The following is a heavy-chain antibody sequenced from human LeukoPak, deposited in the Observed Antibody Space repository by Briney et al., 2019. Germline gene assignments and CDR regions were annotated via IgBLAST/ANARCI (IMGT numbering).Heavy chain of an antibody. CDR1: GFTFSSYG. CDR3: AKGGYYYDSSGYYY. D-gene: IGHD3-22*01. CDR2: ISYDGSNK. V-gene: IGHV3-30*18. J-gene: IGHJ4*02. Sequence: PGGSLRLSCAASGFTFSSYGMHWVRQAPGKGLEWVAVISYDGSNKYYADSVKGRFTISRDNSKNTLYLQMNSLRAEDTAVYYCAKGGYYYDSSGYYYWGQGTLVTVPS.